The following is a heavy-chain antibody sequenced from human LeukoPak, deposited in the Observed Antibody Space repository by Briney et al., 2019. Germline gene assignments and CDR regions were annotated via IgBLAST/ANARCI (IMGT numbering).Heavy chain of an antibody. Sequence: ASVNVSCKVSGYTLTELSMHWVRQAPGKGLEWMGGFDPEDGETIYAQKFQGRVTMTEDTSTDTAYMEVSSLRSEDTAVYYCATDHSYGSSWDYWGQGTXVTVXS. CDR3: ATDHSYGSSWDY. J-gene: IGHJ4*02. V-gene: IGHV1-24*01. CDR2: FDPEDGET. D-gene: IGHD5-18*01. CDR1: GYTLTELS.